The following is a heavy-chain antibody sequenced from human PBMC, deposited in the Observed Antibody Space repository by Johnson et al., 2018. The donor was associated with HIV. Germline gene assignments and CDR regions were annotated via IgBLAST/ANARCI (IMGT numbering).Heavy chain of an antibody. D-gene: IGHD6-6*01. J-gene: IGHJ3*02. CDR3: AKDRGDGVAARRRSAFDI. CDR2: IYSGGST. V-gene: IGHV3-NL1*01. CDR1: GFTFSSYA. Sequence: QVQLVESGGGVVQPGRSLRLSCAASGFTFSSYAMHWVRQAPGKGLEWVSVIYSGGSTDYPDSVKGRFTISRDNSKNTLYLQMNSLRAEDTAVYYCAKDRGDGVAARRRSAFDIWGQGTMVTVSS.